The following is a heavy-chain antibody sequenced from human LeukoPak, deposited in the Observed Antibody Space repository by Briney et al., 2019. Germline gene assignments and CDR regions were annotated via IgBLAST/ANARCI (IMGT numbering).Heavy chain of an antibody. CDR3: AKDGVQYYFDY. CDR2: ISYDGSNK. CDR1: GFTFSSYG. J-gene: IGHJ4*02. D-gene: IGHD6-6*01. Sequence: GSLRLSCAASGFTFSSYGMHWVRQAPGKGLEWVAVISYDGSNKYYADSVKGRFTISRNNSKNTLYLQMNSLRAEDTAVYYCAKDGVQYYFDYWGQGTLVTVSS. V-gene: IGHV3-30*18.